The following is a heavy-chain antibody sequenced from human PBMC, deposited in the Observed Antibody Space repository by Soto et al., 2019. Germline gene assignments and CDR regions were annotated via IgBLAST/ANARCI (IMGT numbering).Heavy chain of an antibody. CDR2: IWYDGSNK. CDR1: GFTFSNYG. V-gene: IGHV3-33*01. Sequence: QVQLVESGGGVVQPGRSLRLSCAASGFTFSNYGMHWVRQAPGKGLEWVAVIWYDGSNKYYADSVKGRFTISRDNSKNTLYLQMNSLRAEETAVYYCARGWYSYDRSGYQIDYWGQGTLVTVSS. J-gene: IGHJ4*02. D-gene: IGHD3-22*01. CDR3: ARGWYSYDRSGYQIDY.